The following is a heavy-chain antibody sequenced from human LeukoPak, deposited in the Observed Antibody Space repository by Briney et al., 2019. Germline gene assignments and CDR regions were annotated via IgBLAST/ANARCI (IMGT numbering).Heavy chain of an antibody. V-gene: IGHV4-59*08. J-gene: IGHJ4*02. CDR3: ARAHRRWSIAAAED. D-gene: IGHD6-13*01. CDR1: GGSLSTYY. CDR2: IYYSGST. Sequence: SETLSLTCTVSGGSLSTYYWSWIRQPPGKGLEWIGYIYYSGSTNYNPSLKSRVTISVDTSKNQFSLKLSSVTAADTAVYYCARAHRRWSIAAAEDWGQGTLVTVSS.